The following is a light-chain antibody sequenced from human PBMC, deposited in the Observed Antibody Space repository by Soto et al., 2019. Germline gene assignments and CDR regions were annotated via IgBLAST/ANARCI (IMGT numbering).Light chain of an antibody. Sequence: AIQMTQSPSSLSASVGDRVTITCRASQGIRNALGWYQQKPGKAPKLLIYAASSLQSGVPSRFSGSGSGTDVTLTICSLQPEDFATYYCLQDYNYPWTFGQGTKVESK. CDR1: QGIRNA. CDR2: AAS. J-gene: IGKJ1*01. V-gene: IGKV1-6*01. CDR3: LQDYNYPWT.